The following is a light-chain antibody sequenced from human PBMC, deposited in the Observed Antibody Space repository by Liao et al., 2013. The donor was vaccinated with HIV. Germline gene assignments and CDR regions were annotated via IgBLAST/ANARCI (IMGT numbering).Light chain of an antibody. CDR1: NIESKS. Sequence: SYELTQPPSVSVAPGKTARITCGGNNIESKSVHWYQQKAGQAPVLVMYKDRERPSGIPERFSGSRSGTTVTLTISGVQAEDEADYYCHSTDSSDRGVFGAGTKVTVL. J-gene: IGLJ1*01. CDR2: KDR. CDR3: HSTDSSDRGV. V-gene: IGLV3-25*03.